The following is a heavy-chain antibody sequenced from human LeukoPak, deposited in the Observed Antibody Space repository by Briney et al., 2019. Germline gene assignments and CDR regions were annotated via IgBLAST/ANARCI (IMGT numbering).Heavy chain of an antibody. CDR3: AREVPYYDSSGYPPYYFDY. D-gene: IGHD3-22*01. CDR1: GFTFSSYS. V-gene: IGHV3-7*01. CDR2: IKQDGSEK. J-gene: IGHJ4*02. Sequence: PGGSLRLSCAASGFTFSSYSMSWVRQAPGKGLEWVANIKQDGSEKYYVDSVKGRFTISRDNAKNSLYLQMNSLRAEDTAAYYCAREVPYYDSSGYPPYYFDYWGQGTLVTVSS.